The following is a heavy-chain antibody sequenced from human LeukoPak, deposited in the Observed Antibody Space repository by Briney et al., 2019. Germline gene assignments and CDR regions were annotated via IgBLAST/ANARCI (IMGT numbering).Heavy chain of an antibody. CDR2: ISSSSSYI. Sequence: PSETLSLTCAVSGYSISSGYYWGWIRQPPGKGLEWVSSISSSSSYIYYADSVKGRFTISRDNAKNSLYLQMNSLRAEDTAVYYCARAVAGPTGSAYWGQGTLVTVSS. J-gene: IGHJ4*02. D-gene: IGHD6-19*01. CDR3: ARAVAGPTGSAY. CDR1: GYSISSGYY. V-gene: IGHV3-21*01.